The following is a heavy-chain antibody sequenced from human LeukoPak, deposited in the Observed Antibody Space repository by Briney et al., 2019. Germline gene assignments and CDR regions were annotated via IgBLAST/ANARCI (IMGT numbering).Heavy chain of an antibody. Sequence: PSETLSLTCAVSGAPFSNYYWSWVRQSPRQGLEWIGEINHSGYTNYNPSLKSRVTMSIDTSKNQFSLILTSLTAADAGVYYCTRAVAGHPDWGQGTPVTVSS. V-gene: IGHV4-34*01. CDR2: INHSGYT. CDR3: TRAVAGHPD. CDR1: GAPFSNYY. J-gene: IGHJ4*02. D-gene: IGHD6-19*01.